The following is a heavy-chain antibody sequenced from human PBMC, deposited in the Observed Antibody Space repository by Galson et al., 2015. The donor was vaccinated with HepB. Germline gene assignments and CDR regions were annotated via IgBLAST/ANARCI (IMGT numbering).Heavy chain of an antibody. Sequence: SVKVSCKASGYTFTSYGISWVRQAPGQGLEWMGWISAYNGNTNYAQKLQGRVTMTTDTSTSTAYMELRSLRSDDTAVYYCARDLEGYYDSSGPQYWGQGTLVTVSS. D-gene: IGHD3-22*01. CDR2: ISAYNGNT. CDR1: GYTFTSYG. V-gene: IGHV1-18*01. J-gene: IGHJ4*02. CDR3: ARDLEGYYDSSGPQY.